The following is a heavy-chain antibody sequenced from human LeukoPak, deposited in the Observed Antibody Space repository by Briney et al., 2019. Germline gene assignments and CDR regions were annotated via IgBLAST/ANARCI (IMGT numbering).Heavy chain of an antibody. CDR1: GFTFSSYA. CDR2: ISYDGSNK. V-gene: IGHV3-30-3*01. D-gene: IGHD2-2*01. CDR3: ARDIGYCSSTSCKGGREWLDP. Sequence: SLRLSCAASGFTFSSYAMHWVRQAPGKGLEWVAVISYDGSNKYYADSVKGRFTISRDNSKNTLYLQMNSLRAEDTAVYYCARDIGYCSSTSCKGGREWLDPWGQGTLVTVSS. J-gene: IGHJ5*02.